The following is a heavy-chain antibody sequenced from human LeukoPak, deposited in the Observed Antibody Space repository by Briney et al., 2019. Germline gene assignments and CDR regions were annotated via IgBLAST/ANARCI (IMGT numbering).Heavy chain of an antibody. V-gene: IGHV3-30*03. CDR3: ARVQYDY. D-gene: IGHD4-11*01. J-gene: IGHJ4*02. Sequence: PGGSLRLSCAASGFTFSSYSMNWVRQAPGKGLEWVAVISYDGSNKYYADSVKGRFTISRDNSKNTLYLQMNSLRAEDTAVYYCARVQYDYWGQGTLVTVSS. CDR2: ISYDGSNK. CDR1: GFTFSSYS.